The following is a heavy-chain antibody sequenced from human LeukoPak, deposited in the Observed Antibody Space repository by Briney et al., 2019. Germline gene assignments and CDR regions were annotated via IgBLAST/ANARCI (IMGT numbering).Heavy chain of an antibody. CDR3: ARYPFWDELNFDY. CDR1: GGSFSGYY. D-gene: IGHD1-7*01. V-gene: IGHV4-34*01. J-gene: IGHJ4*02. Sequence: SETLSLTCAVYGGSFSGYYWSWIRQPPGKGLEWIGEINHSGSTNYNPSLKSRVTISVDTSKNQFSLELSSVTAADTAVYYCARYPFWDELNFDYWGQGTLVTVSS. CDR2: INHSGST.